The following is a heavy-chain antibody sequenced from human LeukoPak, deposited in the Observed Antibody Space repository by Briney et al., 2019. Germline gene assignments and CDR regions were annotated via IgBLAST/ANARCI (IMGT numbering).Heavy chain of an antibody. V-gene: IGHV3-11*04. Sequence: GGSLRLSCAASGFTFSDYYMSWIRQAPGKGLEWVSYISSSGSTIYYADSVKGRFTISRDNAKNSLYLQMNSLRAEDTAVYYCARDCSSTSCYRTLDYWGQGTLVTVPS. J-gene: IGHJ4*02. CDR2: ISSSGSTI. CDR3: ARDCSSTSCYRTLDY. CDR1: GFTFSDYY. D-gene: IGHD2-2*01.